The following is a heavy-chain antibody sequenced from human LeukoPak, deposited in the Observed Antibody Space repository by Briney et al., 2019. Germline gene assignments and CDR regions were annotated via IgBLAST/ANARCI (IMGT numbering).Heavy chain of an antibody. D-gene: IGHD2-21*01. V-gene: IGHV3-48*01. J-gene: IGHJ5*02. CDR3: ARDPYVDWFDP. Sequence: PGGSLRLSCAASGFTFSSYSMNWVRQAPGKGLEWVSYISSSSSTIYYADSVKGRFTISRDNAKNSLYLQMNSLRAEDTAVYYCARDPYVDWFDPWGQGTLVTVSS. CDR1: GFTFSSYS. CDR2: ISSSSSTI.